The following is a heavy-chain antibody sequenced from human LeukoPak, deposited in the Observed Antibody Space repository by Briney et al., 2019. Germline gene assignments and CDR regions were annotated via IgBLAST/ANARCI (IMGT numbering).Heavy chain of an antibody. V-gene: IGHV3-23*01. J-gene: IGHJ4*02. CDR1: GFTFSNYA. CDR2: ISGSGGST. D-gene: IGHD2-15*01. CDR3: AKDSEGAAYSR. Sequence: GGSLRLSCAASGFTFSNYAMSWVRQAPGKGLDWVSAISGSGGSTYYADSVKGRFTISRDNSKNTLYLQMNSLRAEDTAVYYCAKDSEGAAYSRWGQGTLATVSS.